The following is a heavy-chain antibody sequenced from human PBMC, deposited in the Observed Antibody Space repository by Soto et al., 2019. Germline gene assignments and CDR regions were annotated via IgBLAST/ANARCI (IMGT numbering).Heavy chain of an antibody. D-gene: IGHD3-22*01. Sequence: GASVKVSCKASGYTFTSYYMHWVRQAPGQGLEWMGIINPSGGSTSYAQKFQGRVTMTRDTSTSTVYMELSSLRSEDTAVYYCARGFGTTMIVGAFDIWGQGTMVTVSS. CDR2: INPSGGST. CDR3: ARGFGTTMIVGAFDI. V-gene: IGHV1-46*01. CDR1: GYTFTSYY. J-gene: IGHJ3*02.